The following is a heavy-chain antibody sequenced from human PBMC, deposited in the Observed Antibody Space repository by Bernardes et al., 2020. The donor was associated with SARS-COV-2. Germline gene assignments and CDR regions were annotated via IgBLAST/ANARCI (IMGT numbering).Heavy chain of an antibody. CDR3: LKDGSRYYDFWSAYDIHN. D-gene: IGHD3-3*01. V-gene: IGHV3-66*01. CDR1: GFTVSSHY. J-gene: IGHJ4*02. Sequence: GRSLRPSCAVSGFTVSSHYITCVRQSPGKGLELVSLIYRNGNTFYADSVKRKFTIPRDNSKNTLYLQMTSLIAGDPAVYYCLKDGSRYYDFWSAYDIHNWGQGTLVTVSS. CDR2: IYRNGNT.